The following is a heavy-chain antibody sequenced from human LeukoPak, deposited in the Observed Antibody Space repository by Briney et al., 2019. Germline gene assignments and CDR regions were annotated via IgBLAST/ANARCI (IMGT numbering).Heavy chain of an antibody. D-gene: IGHD3-10*01. CDR1: GFTFTSYA. Sequence: GGSLRLSCAASGFTFTSYAMHWVRQAPGKGLEWVAVIWYDGSNKYYVDSVKGRFTISRDNSKNTLYLQMNSLRAEDTAVYYCARDPMVRGTRYYFDYWGQGTLVTVSS. CDR2: IWYDGSNK. J-gene: IGHJ4*02. V-gene: IGHV3-33*08. CDR3: ARDPMVRGTRYYFDY.